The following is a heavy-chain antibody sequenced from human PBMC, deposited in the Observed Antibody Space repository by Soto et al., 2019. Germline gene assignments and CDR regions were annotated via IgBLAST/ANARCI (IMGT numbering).Heavy chain of an antibody. Sequence: VLLVESGGGLVQPGGSLKLSCAASGFVFKDSSIHWVRQASGKGLEWVGRIRDRAYSYATAYAEAVKGRFTISRDDSSNTAYLQMNSLTTEDTGIYYCTRLISSAQDYWGQGTLVTVSS. CDR3: TRLISSAQDY. D-gene: IGHD3-10*01. CDR2: IRDRAYSYAT. J-gene: IGHJ4*02. CDR1: GFVFKDSS. V-gene: IGHV3-73*01.